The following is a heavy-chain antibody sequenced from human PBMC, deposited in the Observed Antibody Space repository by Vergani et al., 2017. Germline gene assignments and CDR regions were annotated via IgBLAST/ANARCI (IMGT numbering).Heavy chain of an antibody. J-gene: IGHJ6*02. V-gene: IGHV4-59*01. CDR1: GGSISSYY. CDR2: IYYSGST. CDR3: ARDHWGSSRGGGGSYYYYGMDV. D-gene: IGHD6-6*01. Sequence: QVQLQESGPGLVKPSETLSLTCTVSGGSISSYYWSWIRQPPGKGLEWIGYIYYSGSTNYNPPLKRRVTISVDTSKNQFSLKLSSVTAADTAVFSCARDHWGSSRGGGGSYYYYGMDVWGQGTTVTVSS.